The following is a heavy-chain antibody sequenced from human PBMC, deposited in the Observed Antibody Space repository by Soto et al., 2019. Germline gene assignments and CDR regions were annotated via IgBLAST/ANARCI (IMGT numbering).Heavy chain of an antibody. J-gene: IGHJ4*02. Sequence: ASVKVACKASGYTFTGYYMHWVRQAPGQGLEWMGWINPNSGGTNYAQKFQGWVTMTRDTSTSTAYMELSSLRSEDTAVYYCARDYDSSGYPRYYFDYWGQGTLVTVSS. CDR3: ARDYDSSGYPRYYFDY. D-gene: IGHD3-22*01. CDR1: GYTFTGYY. V-gene: IGHV1-2*04. CDR2: INPNSGGT.